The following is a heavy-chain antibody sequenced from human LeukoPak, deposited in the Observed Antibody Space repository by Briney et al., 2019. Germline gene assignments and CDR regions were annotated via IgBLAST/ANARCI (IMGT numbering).Heavy chain of an antibody. D-gene: IGHD1-26*01. CDR2: MNPNSGNT. V-gene: IGHV1-8*03. CDR1: GYTFTSYD. CDR3: ARSGGGRGSYTVDY. Sequence: ASVKVSCKASGYTFTSYDINWVRQATGQGLEWMGWMNPNSGNTDYAQKFQGRVTITRNTSISTAYMELSSLRSEDTAVYYCARSGGGRGSYTVDYWGQGTLVTVSS. J-gene: IGHJ4*02.